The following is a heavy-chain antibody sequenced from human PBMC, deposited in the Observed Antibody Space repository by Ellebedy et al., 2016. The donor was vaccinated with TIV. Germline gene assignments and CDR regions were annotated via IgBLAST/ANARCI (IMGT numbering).Heavy chain of an antibody. CDR1: GYSFTSYW. Sequence: GESLKISXKGSGYSFTSYWISWVRQMPGKGLEWMGRIDPSDSYTNYSPSFQGHVTISADKSISTAYLQWSSLKASDTAMYYCASIAAPMAEYDYVWGSYRFDYWGQGTLVTVSS. D-gene: IGHD3-16*02. CDR3: ASIAAPMAEYDYVWGSYRFDY. V-gene: IGHV5-10-1*01. CDR2: IDPSDSYT. J-gene: IGHJ4*02.